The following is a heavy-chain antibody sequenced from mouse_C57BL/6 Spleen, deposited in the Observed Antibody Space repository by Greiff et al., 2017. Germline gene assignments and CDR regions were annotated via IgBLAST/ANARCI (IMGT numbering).Heavy chain of an antibody. CDR3: ARRRRDYYAMDY. D-gene: IGHD2-12*01. Sequence: EVQLQQSGPVLVKPGASVKMSCKASGYTFTDYYMNWVKQSHGKSLEWIGVINPYNGGTSYNQKFKGKATLTVDKSSSTAYMELNSLTSEDSAVYYCARRRRDYYAMDYRGQGTSVTVSS. V-gene: IGHV1-19*01. J-gene: IGHJ4*01. CDR2: INPYNGGT. CDR1: GYTFTDYY.